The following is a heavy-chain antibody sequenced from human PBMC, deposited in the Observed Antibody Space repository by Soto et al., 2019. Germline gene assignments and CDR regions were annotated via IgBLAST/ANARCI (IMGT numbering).Heavy chain of an antibody. CDR2: ISGSGGST. Sequence: SGGSLRLSCAASGVTFSSYAMSWVRQAPGKGLEWVSAISGSGGSTYYADSVKGRFTISRDNSKNTLYLQMNSLRAEGTAVYYCAKRLVVVVAATPYYYYAMDVWGQGTTVTVSS. V-gene: IGHV3-23*01. CDR1: GVTFSSYA. CDR3: AKRLVVVVAATPYYYYAMDV. J-gene: IGHJ6*02. D-gene: IGHD2-15*01.